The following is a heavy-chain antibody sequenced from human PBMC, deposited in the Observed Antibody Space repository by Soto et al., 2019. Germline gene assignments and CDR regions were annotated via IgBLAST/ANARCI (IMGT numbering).Heavy chain of an antibody. CDR3: ARVRPMVTGDESSAFDI. V-gene: IGHV1-2*04. CDR1: GYTFTGYY. D-gene: IGHD7-27*01. Sequence: ASVKVSCKASGYTFTGYYMHWVRQAPGQGLEWMGWINPNSGGTNYAQKFQGWVTMTRDTSISTAYMELSRLRSDDTAVYYCARVRPMVTGDESSAFDIWGQGTMVTVSS. CDR2: INPNSGGT. J-gene: IGHJ3*02.